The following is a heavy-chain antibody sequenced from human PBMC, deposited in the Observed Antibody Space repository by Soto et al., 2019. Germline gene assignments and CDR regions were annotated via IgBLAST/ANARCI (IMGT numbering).Heavy chain of an antibody. D-gene: IGHD3-9*01. V-gene: IGHV3-11*01. CDR2: ISSSGSTI. CDR3: ASASLRYFDWLHTFDY. J-gene: IGHJ4*02. Sequence: GGSLRLSCAASGFTFSDYYMSWIRQAPGKGLEWVSYISSSGSTIYYADSVKGRFTISRDNAKNYLYLQMNSLRAEDTAVYYCASASLRYFDWLHTFDYWGQGTLVTVSS. CDR1: GFTFSDYY.